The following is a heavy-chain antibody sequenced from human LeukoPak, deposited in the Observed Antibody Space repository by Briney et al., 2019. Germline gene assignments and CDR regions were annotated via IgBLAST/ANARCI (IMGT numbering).Heavy chain of an antibody. V-gene: IGHV3-33*01. CDR2: IWYDGSNK. CDR3: ARDSSSWSPNFDY. CDR1: GFTFRSYG. D-gene: IGHD6-13*01. J-gene: IGHJ4*02. Sequence: GGSLRLSCAASGFTFRSYGMHWVRQAPGKGLEWVAVIWYDGSNKYYADSVKGRFTISRDNSKNTLYLQMNSLRAEDTAVYYCARDSSSWSPNFDYWGQGTLVTVSS.